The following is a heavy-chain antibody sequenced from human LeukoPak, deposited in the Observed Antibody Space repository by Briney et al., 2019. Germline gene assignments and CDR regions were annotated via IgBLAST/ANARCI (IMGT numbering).Heavy chain of an antibody. D-gene: IGHD5-18*01. Sequence: SETLSLTCTVSGGSISLYYWSWIRQPPGKGLEWIGYIYYSGSTNYNPSLKSQVTISVDTSKNHFSLKLSSVTAADTAVYYCARRRGGYSCGIFDSWGQGTLVTVSS. V-gene: IGHV4-59*01. CDR1: GGSISLYY. CDR2: IYYSGST. CDR3: ARRRGGYSCGIFDS. J-gene: IGHJ4*02.